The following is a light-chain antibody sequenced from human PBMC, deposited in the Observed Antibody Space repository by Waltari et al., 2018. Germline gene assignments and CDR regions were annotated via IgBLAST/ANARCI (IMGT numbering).Light chain of an antibody. V-gene: IGLV2-8*01. J-gene: IGLJ2*01. CDR1: RNAVGAYNH. CDR2: EVT. CDR3: SSFAGTDNLDI. Sequence: QSALTQPPSASGSLGQSVTISCSGTRNAVGAYNHVSWYQQHSGKAPRLIIYEVTSRPSGVPERFSGSKAGNTASLTVSGLQAEDEADYYCSSFAGTDNLDIFGGGTKLTVL.